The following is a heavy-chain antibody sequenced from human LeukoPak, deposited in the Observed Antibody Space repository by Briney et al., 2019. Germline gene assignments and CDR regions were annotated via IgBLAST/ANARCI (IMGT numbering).Heavy chain of an antibody. CDR2: IYPGDSDT. CDR1: GYSFTSYW. CDR3: ARAQTYDFWSGYYHY. V-gene: IGHV5-51*01. D-gene: IGHD3-3*01. J-gene: IGHJ4*02. Sequence: GESLKISCKGSGYSFTSYWIGWVRQMPGKGLEGRGIIYPGDSDTRYSPSFQGQVTISADKSIGTAYLQWSSLKASDTAMYYCARAQTYDFWSGYYHYWGQGTLVTVSS.